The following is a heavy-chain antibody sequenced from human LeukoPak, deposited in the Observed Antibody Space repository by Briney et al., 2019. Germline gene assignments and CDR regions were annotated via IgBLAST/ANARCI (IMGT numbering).Heavy chain of an antibody. V-gene: IGHV3-49*03. CDR1: GFTSADYA. J-gene: IGHJ3*02. Sequence: PGGSLRLSRTASGFTSADYAMTWLRQAPGKGREGVGCIRSKAYGGSTEYAASVQGRFTISRDDSKSMAYLQMDSLKIEDTAVYYCSRVPIRTVTWIVVLRGHDVFDMWGQGTMVTVSS. CDR3: SRVPIRTVTWIVVLRGHDVFDM. D-gene: IGHD3-22*01. CDR2: IRSKAYGGST.